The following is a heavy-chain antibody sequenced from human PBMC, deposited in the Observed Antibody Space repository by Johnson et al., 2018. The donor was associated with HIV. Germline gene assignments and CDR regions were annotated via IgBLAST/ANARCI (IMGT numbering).Heavy chain of an antibody. Sequence: QVLLVESGGGVVQPGRSLRLSCVASGFSFSSYAMHWVRQTPGKGLEWVTLISYDGRDKFYADSAKGRFSISRDNSKNTLYLQMNTLRVEDTAVYYCARDRAYSSSWEGAFDIWGQGTMVTVSS. J-gene: IGHJ3*02. D-gene: IGHD6-13*01. CDR1: GFSFSSYA. CDR3: ARDRAYSSSWEGAFDI. V-gene: IGHV3-30*04. CDR2: ISYDGRDK.